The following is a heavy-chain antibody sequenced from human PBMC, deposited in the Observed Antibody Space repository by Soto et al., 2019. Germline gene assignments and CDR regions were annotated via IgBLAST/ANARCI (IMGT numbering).Heavy chain of an antibody. CDR3: ARVLYYGSGSYSPYGMDV. Sequence: QVHLVQSGAEVKKSGSAVKVACKTSGVSFNNNGIGWVRQAPGHGLEWMGGVSPPFRTSNYARKFQGRISITADASPGTVNMEMSSLTSEDTAQYYCARVLYYGSGSYSPYGMDVWGQGTTVTVSS. V-gene: IGHV1-69*01. J-gene: IGHJ6*02. D-gene: IGHD3-10*01. CDR2: VSPPFRTS. CDR1: GVSFNNNG.